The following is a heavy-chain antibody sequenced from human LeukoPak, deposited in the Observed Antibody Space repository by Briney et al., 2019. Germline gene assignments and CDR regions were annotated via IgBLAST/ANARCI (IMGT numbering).Heavy chain of an antibody. Sequence: PGGSLRLSCAASGFTVSSNYMSWVRQPPGKGLEWIGEINHSGSTNYNPSLKSRVTISVDTSKNQFSLKLSSVTAADTAVYYCAGSIVARLDYWGQGTLVTVSS. D-gene: IGHD6-6*01. CDR2: INHSGST. CDR3: AGSIVARLDY. J-gene: IGHJ4*02. CDR1: GFTVSSNY. V-gene: IGHV4-34*08.